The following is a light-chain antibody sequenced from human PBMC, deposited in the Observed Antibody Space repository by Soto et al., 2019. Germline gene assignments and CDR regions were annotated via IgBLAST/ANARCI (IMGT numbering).Light chain of an antibody. CDR2: CAS. J-gene: IGKJ5*01. CDR1: QSVSSSD. CDR3: QQYNKWPIT. V-gene: IGKV3-20*01. Sequence: EVVYTQGPGTLTLSPGERATLSCRASQSVSSSDLAWYQQKPGQAPRLLISCASGRATGIPDRFSASGSGTDFTLTISRLEPEDSAFYYCQQYNKWPITFGQGTRLEIK.